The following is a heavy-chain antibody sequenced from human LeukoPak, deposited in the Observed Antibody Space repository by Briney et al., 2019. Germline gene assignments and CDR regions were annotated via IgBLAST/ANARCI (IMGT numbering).Heavy chain of an antibody. V-gene: IGHV4-61*02. J-gene: IGHJ3*02. D-gene: IGHD2-2*01. CDR3: AREVRGAFDI. Sequence: PSQTLSLTCTVSGGSISSDNYYWSWIRQPAGKGLEWIGRIYTSGSTDYNPSLKSRVTISLDTSKNQFSLRLSSVTAADTAVYYCAREVRGAFDIWGQGTMVTVSS. CDR2: IYTSGST. CDR1: GGSISSDNYY.